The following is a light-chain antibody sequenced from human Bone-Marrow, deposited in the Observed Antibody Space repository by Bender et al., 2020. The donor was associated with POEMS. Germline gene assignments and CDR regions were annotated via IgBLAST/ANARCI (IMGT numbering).Light chain of an antibody. J-gene: IGLJ2*01. CDR2: DVS. CDR3: SSYTSSSTLVV. Sequence: QSALTQPHSVSGSPGQSVTISCTGTSSDVGDYKYVSWYQQHPGKAPKLMIYDVSNLPSGVSNRFSGSKSGKTASLTISGLQAEDEADYYCSSYTSSSTLVVFGGGTKLTVL. CDR1: SSDVGDYKY. V-gene: IGLV2-14*01.